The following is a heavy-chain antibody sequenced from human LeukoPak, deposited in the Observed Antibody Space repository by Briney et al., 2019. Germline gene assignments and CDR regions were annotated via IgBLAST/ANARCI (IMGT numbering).Heavy chain of an antibody. Sequence: ASVKVSCKASGYTVTSYDINWVRQATGQGLEWMGWMNPNSGNTGYAQKFQGRVTMTRNTSISTAYMELSSLRSEDTAVYYCARAISSSWYRYYYYMDVWGKGTTVTVSS. D-gene: IGHD6-13*01. V-gene: IGHV1-8*01. CDR1: GYTVTSYD. CDR3: ARAISSSWYRYYYYMDV. CDR2: MNPNSGNT. J-gene: IGHJ6*03.